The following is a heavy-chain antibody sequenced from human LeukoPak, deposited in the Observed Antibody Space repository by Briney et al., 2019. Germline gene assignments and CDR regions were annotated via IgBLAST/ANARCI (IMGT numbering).Heavy chain of an antibody. D-gene: IGHD2-2*01. CDR1: GGSISGYY. CDR2: IYSSGTP. CDR3: ARDIIVVPAAKDYYGIDV. V-gene: IGHV4-4*07. J-gene: IGHJ6*02. Sequence: SETLSLTCTVSGGSISGYYWTWIRQPAGKGLEWIGRIYSSGTPNYSPSLNSRVTMSVDASKNQCSLKLSSVTAADTAVYYCARDIIVVPAAKDYYGIDVWGQGTTVTVSS.